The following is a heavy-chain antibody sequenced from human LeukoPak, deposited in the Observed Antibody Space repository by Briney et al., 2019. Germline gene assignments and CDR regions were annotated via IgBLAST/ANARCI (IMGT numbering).Heavy chain of an antibody. Sequence: SETLSLTCTVSGGSISSSSYYWGWIRQPPGKGLEWIGGIYYRGSTYYNPSLKSRVTISVDTSKNQFSLNLSSVTAADTAVYYCARTKYYYDSSGYYYSYPFDHWGQGTLVTVSS. V-gene: IGHV4-39*01. J-gene: IGHJ4*02. D-gene: IGHD3-22*01. CDR3: ARTKYYYDSSGYYYSYPFDH. CDR2: IYYRGST. CDR1: GGSISSSSYY.